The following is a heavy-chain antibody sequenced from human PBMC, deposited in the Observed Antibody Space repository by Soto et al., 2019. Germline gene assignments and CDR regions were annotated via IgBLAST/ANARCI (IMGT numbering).Heavy chain of an antibody. V-gene: IGHV3-33*01. CDR3: ARDLRYYDILTGYPYYYYYGMDV. Sequence: QVQLVESGGGVVQHGRSLRLSCAASGFTFSSYGMHWVRQAPGKGLEWVAVIWYDGSNKYYADSVKGRFTISRDNSKNTLYLQMNSLRAEDTAVYYCARDLRYYDILTGYPYYYYYGMDVWGQGTTVTVSS. D-gene: IGHD3-9*01. J-gene: IGHJ6*02. CDR2: IWYDGSNK. CDR1: GFTFSSYG.